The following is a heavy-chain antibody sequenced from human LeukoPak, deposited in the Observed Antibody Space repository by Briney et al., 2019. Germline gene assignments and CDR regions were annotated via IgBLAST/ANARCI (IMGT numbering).Heavy chain of an antibody. J-gene: IGHJ6*03. CDR3: ARDRCSSTSCMYYYYYYMDV. CDR1: GYTFTGYY. Sequence: ASVKDSCKASGYTFTGYYMHWVRQAPGQGLEWMGWINPNSGGTNYAQKFQGRVTMTRDTSISTAYMELSRLRSDDTAVYYCARDRCSSTSCMYYYYYYMDVWGKGTTVTVSS. V-gene: IGHV1-2*02. D-gene: IGHD2-2*01. CDR2: INPNSGGT.